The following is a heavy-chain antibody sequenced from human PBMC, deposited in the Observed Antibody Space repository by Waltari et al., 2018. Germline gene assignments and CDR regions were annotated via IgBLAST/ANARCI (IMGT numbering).Heavy chain of an antibody. J-gene: IGHJ4*02. D-gene: IGHD3-3*01. CDR1: GGSFSGYY. CDR3: ARKEGSGYYYFDY. CDR2: INPSGST. V-gene: IGHV4-34*01. Sequence: QVQLQQWGAGLLKPSETLSLTCAVYGGSFSGYYWSWIRQPPGKGLEWIGEINPSGSTNYNPSLKRRVTISVDTSKNQFSLKLSSVTAADTAVYYCARKEGSGYYYFDYWGQGTLVTVSS.